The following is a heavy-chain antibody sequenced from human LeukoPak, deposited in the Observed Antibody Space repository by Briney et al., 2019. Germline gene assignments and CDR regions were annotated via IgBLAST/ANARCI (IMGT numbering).Heavy chain of an antibody. CDR3: ARVGCSSTSCYTGWAYMDV. CDR2: IYYSGST. D-gene: IGHD2-2*02. Sequence: SETLSLTCTVSGGSISSYYWSWIRQPPGKGLEWIGYIYYSGSTNYNPSLKSRVTISVDTSKNQFSLKLSSVTAADTAVYYCARVGCSSTSCYTGWAYMDVWGKGTTVTVSS. J-gene: IGHJ6*03. CDR1: GGSISSYY. V-gene: IGHV4-59*01.